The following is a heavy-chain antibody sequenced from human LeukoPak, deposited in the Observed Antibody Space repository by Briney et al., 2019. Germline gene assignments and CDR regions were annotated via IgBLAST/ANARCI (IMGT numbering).Heavy chain of an antibody. CDR3: TTLTGYGMDV. D-gene: IGHD3-9*01. Sequence: GGSLRLSCAASGFTFSSYGMHWVRQAPGKGLEWVAVIWYDGSNKYYADSVKGRFTISRDNSKNTLYLQMNSLRAEDTAAYYPTTLTGYGMDVWGQGTTVTVSS. CDR1: GFTFSSYG. CDR2: IWYDGSNK. V-gene: IGHV3-33*01. J-gene: IGHJ6*02.